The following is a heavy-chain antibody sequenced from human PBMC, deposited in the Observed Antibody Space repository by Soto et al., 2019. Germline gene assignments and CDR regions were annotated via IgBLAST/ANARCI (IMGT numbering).Heavy chain of an antibody. D-gene: IGHD3-10*01. CDR3: ARQYYYGSGSYYRLVWFDP. Sequence: PGESLKISCKGSGYSFTSYWISWVRQMPGKGLEWMGRIDPSDSYTNYSPSFQGHVTISADKSISTAYLQWSSLKASDTAMYYCARQYYYGSGSYYRLVWFDPWGQGTLVTGSS. J-gene: IGHJ5*02. CDR1: GYSFTSYW. CDR2: IDPSDSYT. V-gene: IGHV5-10-1*01.